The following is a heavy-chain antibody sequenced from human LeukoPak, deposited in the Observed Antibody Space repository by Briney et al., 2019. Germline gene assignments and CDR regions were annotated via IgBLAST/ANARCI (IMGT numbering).Heavy chain of an antibody. CDR1: GGSIRSTTYY. CDR2: IYYSGNT. J-gene: IGHJ5*02. Sequence: PSETLSLTCTVSGGSIRSTTYYWGWIRQPPGKGLEWIGSIYYSGNTYHSPSLMSRVTISVDTSKNQFSLNLSSVTAADTAVYYCARRSSGSYYSRGAYNWFDPWGQGTLVTVSS. V-gene: IGHV4-39*07. D-gene: IGHD1-26*01. CDR3: ARRSSGSYYSRGAYNWFDP.